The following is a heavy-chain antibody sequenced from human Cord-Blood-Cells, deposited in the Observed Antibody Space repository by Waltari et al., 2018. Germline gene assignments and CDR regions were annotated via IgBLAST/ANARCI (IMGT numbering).Heavy chain of an antibody. CDR3: AKRLGMNAFDI. CDR1: GLHFSEYY. CDR2: ISSSGSTI. V-gene: IGHV3-11*04. Sequence: QVQLVESGGGLVKPGGSLRLSCAHSGLHFSEYYMCWLRQAPGEGLEWVSYISSSGSTIYYADSVKGRFTISRDNAKNSLYLQMNSLRAEDTAVYYCAKRLGMNAFDIWGQGTMVTVSS. J-gene: IGHJ3*02. D-gene: IGHD7-27*01.